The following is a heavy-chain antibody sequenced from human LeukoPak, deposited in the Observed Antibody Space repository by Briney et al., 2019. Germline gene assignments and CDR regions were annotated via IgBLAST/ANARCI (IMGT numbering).Heavy chain of an antibody. D-gene: IGHD1-1*01. J-gene: IGHJ4*02. CDR2: ISGSGGST. V-gene: IGHV3-23*01. Sequence: PGGSLRLSCAASGFTFSSYAMSWVRQAPGKGLEWASAISGSGGSTYYADSVKGRFTISRDNSKNTLYLQMNSLRAEDTAVYYCARGQTGTGDYWGQGTLVTVSS. CDR1: GFTFSSYA. CDR3: ARGQTGTGDY.